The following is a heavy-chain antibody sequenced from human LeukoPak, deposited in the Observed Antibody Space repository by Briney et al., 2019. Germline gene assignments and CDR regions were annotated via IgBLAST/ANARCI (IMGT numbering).Heavy chain of an antibody. V-gene: IGHV3-23*01. CDR3: AKLSFYFDF. CDR2: ISGNGAST. CDR1: GLTFSGYA. J-gene: IGHJ4*02. Sequence: GGSLRLSCAASGLTFSGYAMSWVRQGPGRGLEWVSAISGNGASTYYADSVKGRLTISRDNSKNTLYLQMHSLRAEDTAVYYCAKLSFYFDFWGQGTLVTVSS. D-gene: IGHD3-16*02.